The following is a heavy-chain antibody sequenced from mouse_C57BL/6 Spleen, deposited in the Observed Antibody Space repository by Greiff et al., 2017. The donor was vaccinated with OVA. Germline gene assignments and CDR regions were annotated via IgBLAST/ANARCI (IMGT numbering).Heavy chain of an antibody. J-gene: IGHJ1*03. CDR2: IRLKSDNYAT. V-gene: IGHV6-3*01. D-gene: IGHD2-4*01. CDR1: GFTFSNYW. CDR3: TGPDYDGYFDV. Sequence: EVMLVESGGGLVQPGGSMKLSCVASGFTFSNYWMNWVRQSPEKGLEWVAQIRLKSDNYATHYAESVKGRFTISRDDSKSSVYLQMNNLRAEDTGMYYCTGPDYDGYFDVWGTGTTVTVSS.